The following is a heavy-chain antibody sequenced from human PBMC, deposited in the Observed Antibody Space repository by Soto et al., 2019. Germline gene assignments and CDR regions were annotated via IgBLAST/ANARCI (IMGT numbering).Heavy chain of an antibody. CDR3: ARGGYYYDSSGYLPNY. CDR2: INPSGGST. CDR1: GYTFTSYY. V-gene: IGHV1-46*01. Sequence: ASVKVSCKASGYTFTSYYMHWVRQAPGQGPEWMGIINPSGGSTSYAQKFQGRVTMTRDTSTSTVYMELSSLRSEDTAVYYCARGGYYYDSSGYLPNYWGQGTLVTVSS. D-gene: IGHD3-22*01. J-gene: IGHJ4*02.